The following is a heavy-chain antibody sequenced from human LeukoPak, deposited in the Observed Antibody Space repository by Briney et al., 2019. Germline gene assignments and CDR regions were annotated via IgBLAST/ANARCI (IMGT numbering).Heavy chain of an antibody. D-gene: IGHD6-13*01. V-gene: IGHV4-39*01. Sequence: SETLSLTCTVSGGSISSSSYYWGWIRQPPGKGLEWIGSIYYSGSTYYNPSLKSRVTISVDTSKNQFSLKLSSVTAADTAVYYCARPRVAAAGRGGFDPWGQGTLVTVSS. CDR2: IYYSGST. J-gene: IGHJ5*02. CDR3: ARPRVAAAGRGGFDP. CDR1: GGSISSSSYY.